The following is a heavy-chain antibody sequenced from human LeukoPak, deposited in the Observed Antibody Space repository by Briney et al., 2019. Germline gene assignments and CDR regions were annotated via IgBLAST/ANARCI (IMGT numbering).Heavy chain of an antibody. CDR1: GRSFSGYY. D-gene: IGHD2/OR15-2a*01. V-gene: IGHV4-34*01. Sequence: SETLSLTCALYGRSFSGYYWSWIRQPPGRGREWIGEFNHRGYTNFNRSLKSRVTISGVTSENQFSLKRNSLTGADSAVYYCARQPASARVTSTHPSPRGWCDPWGQGTLVTVSS. CDR3: ARQPASARVTSTHPSPRGWCDP. J-gene: IGHJ5*02. CDR2: FNHRGYT.